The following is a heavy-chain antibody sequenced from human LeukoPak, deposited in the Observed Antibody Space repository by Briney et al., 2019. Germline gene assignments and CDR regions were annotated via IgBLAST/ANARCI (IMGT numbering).Heavy chain of an antibody. CDR3: ARYYCGGHCYGFDY. CDR2: FYYSGST. D-gene: IGHD2-21*02. V-gene: IGHV4-59*01. CDR1: GGSISSYY. J-gene: IGHJ4*02. Sequence: SETLSLTCTVSGGSISSYYWSWIRQPPGRGLEWIGYFYYSGSTNYNPSLKSRVTISVDTSKNQFSLKLSSVTAADTAVYYCARYYCGGHCYGFDYWGQGTLVTVSS.